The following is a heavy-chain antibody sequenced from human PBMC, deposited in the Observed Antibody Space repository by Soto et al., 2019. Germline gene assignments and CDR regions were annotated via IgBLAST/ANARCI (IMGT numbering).Heavy chain of an antibody. Sequence: QVQLVQSGAEVKKPGASVKVSCKACGYTFTNYYMHWVRQAPGQGLEWMGKINPSGGSTSYAQSFQGRVTMTRDTFTSTVYMELSSLRSEDTAMYYCARDSAYGDYQYFFDYWGQGTLVTVSS. CDR1: GYTFTNYY. CDR3: ARDSAYGDYQYFFDY. J-gene: IGHJ4*02. V-gene: IGHV1-46*01. CDR2: INPSGGST. D-gene: IGHD4-17*01.